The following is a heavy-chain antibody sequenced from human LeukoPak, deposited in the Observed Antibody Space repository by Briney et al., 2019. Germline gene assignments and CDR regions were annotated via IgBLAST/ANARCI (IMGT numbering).Heavy chain of an antibody. CDR3: ARAPRSLEWFPYYYYMDV. V-gene: IGHV4-38-2*01. CDR2: IYHSGST. J-gene: IGHJ6*03. Sequence: PSETLSLTCAVSSYPISSGYYWGWIRQPPGKGLERIGTIYHSGSTYYNPSLKSRVTISVDTSKSQFSLKLSSVTAADTAVYYCARAPRSLEWFPYYYYMDVWGKGTTVTVSS. D-gene: IGHD3-3*01. CDR1: SYPISSGYY.